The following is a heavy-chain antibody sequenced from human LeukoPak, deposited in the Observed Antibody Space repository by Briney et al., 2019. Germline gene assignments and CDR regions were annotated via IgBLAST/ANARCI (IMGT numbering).Heavy chain of an antibody. J-gene: IGHJ4*02. Sequence: PGGSLRLSCAASGFTFSRYWMHWVRQAPGKGLMWVSRISPDGSTTLYADSVKGRFTISRDNAKNTLYLQMNSLRAEDTAVYYCATGSRNLDYWGQGTLVTVSS. CDR2: ISPDGSTT. D-gene: IGHD1-26*01. CDR3: ATGSRNLDY. V-gene: IGHV3-74*03. CDR1: GFTFSRYW.